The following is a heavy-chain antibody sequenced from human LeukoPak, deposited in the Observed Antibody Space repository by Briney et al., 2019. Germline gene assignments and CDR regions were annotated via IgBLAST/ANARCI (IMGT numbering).Heavy chain of an antibody. CDR3: ARDRDYGDNDAFDI. CDR1: GFTFSSYS. V-gene: IGHV3-21*01. J-gene: IGHJ3*02. D-gene: IGHD4-17*01. Sequence: GGSLTLSCAASGFTFSSYSLKWFLRAPGEGLEGVSSISSSSSYIYYADAVKGRFTISRENANNSLQLQMTSLRAEDTAVYYCARDRDYGDNDAFDIWGQGTMVTVAS. CDR2: ISSSSSYI.